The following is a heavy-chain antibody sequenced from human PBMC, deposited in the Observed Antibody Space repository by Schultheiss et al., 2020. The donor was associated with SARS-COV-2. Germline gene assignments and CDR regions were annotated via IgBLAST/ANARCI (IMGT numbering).Heavy chain of an antibody. CDR2: IKQNGAEK. Sequence: GGSLRLSCATSGFTFSAYWMGWVRQAPGKGLEWVANIKQNGAEKYYVDSVKGRFTISRDNAKNSLYLQMNSLRADDTAVYYCARAPNCGGDCYYDYYYDYWGQGTLVTVSS. CDR1: GFTFSAYW. V-gene: IGHV3-7*01. CDR3: ARAPNCGGDCYYDYYYDY. D-gene: IGHD2-21*02. J-gene: IGHJ4*02.